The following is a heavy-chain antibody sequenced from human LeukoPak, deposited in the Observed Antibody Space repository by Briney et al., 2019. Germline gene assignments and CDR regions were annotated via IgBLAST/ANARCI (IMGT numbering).Heavy chain of an antibody. D-gene: IGHD6-25*01. V-gene: IGHV1-8*03. J-gene: IGHJ6*03. CDR1: GYTFTSYD. Sequence: ASVKVSCKASGYTFTSYDINWVRQATGQGLEWMGWMNPNSGNTGYAQKFQGRVTITRNTSISTAYMELSSLRSEDTAVYYCARGKKGGYYYYYYYYMDVWGKETTVTVSS. CDR2: MNPNSGNT. CDR3: ARGKKGGYYYYYYYYMDV.